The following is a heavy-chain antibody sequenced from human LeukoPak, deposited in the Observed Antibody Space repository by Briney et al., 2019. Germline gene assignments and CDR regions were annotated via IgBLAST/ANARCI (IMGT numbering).Heavy chain of an antibody. CDR1: GFTFNDYY. CDR3: ARAGNNWNYALDY. D-gene: IGHD1-7*01. J-gene: IGHJ4*01. Sequence: GGSLRLSCAASGFTFNDYYMSWIRQAPGKGLEWVSYISSSGNTIYYADSVKGRFTISRDNAKNSLYLQMNSLRAEDTAVYFCARAGNNWNYALDYWGQEPWSPSPQ. V-gene: IGHV3-11*04. CDR2: ISSSGNTI.